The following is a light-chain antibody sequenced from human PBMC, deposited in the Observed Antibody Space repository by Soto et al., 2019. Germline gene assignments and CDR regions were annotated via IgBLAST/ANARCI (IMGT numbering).Light chain of an antibody. J-gene: IGKJ2*01. CDR3: QQYNSWYT. Sequence: DIQMTQSPSTLSASVGDRVTITCRASQSISSWLAWYQQKPGKAPKLLIYKASTLESGVPSRFHGSGSGTEFTLTLSSLQPDDLANYYCQQYNSWYTFGQGTKLEI. V-gene: IGKV1-5*03. CDR2: KAS. CDR1: QSISSW.